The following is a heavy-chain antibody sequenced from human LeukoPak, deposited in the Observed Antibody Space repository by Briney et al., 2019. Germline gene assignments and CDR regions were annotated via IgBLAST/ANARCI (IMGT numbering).Heavy chain of an antibody. D-gene: IGHD4-11*01. CDR1: GGSISSGAYY. V-gene: IGHV4-31*03. J-gene: IGHJ4*02. Sequence: PSETLSLTCTVSGGSISSGAYYWNWIRRHPGKGLEWIGYIYHSGSTYYNPSLKSRVTISVDTSKNLFSLKLSSVTAADTAVYHCARVGVYTNYPFDYWGQGTLVTVSS. CDR2: IYHSGST. CDR3: ARVGVYTNYPFDY.